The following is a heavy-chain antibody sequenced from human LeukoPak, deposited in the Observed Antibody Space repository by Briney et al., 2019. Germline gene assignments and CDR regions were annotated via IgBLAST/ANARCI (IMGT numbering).Heavy chain of an antibody. V-gene: IGHV1-2*02. CDR1: GYTFTGYY. D-gene: IGHD3-10*01. CDR2: INPNSGGT. J-gene: IGHJ6*04. CDR3: ARDSRITMVRGDV. Sequence: GASVKVSCKASGYTFTGYYMHWVRQAPGQGLERMGWINPNSGGTNYAQKFQGRVTMTRDTSISTAYMELSRLRSDDTAVYYCARDSRITMVRGDVWGKGTTVTVSS.